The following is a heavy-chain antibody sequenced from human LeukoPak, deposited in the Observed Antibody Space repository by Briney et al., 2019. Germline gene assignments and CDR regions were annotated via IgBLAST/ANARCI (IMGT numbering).Heavy chain of an antibody. J-gene: IGHJ6*02. V-gene: IGHV3-30-3*01. CDR3: ARDAFLCSGGSCYFYYYYYGMDV. Sequence: GRSLRLSCAASEFTFSSYAMHWVRQAPGKGLEWVAVISYDGSNKYYADSVKGRFTISRDNSKNTLYLQMNSLRAEDTAVYYCARDAFLCSGGSCYFYYYYYGMDVWGQGTTVTVSS. CDR2: ISYDGSNK. CDR1: EFTFSSYA. D-gene: IGHD2-15*01.